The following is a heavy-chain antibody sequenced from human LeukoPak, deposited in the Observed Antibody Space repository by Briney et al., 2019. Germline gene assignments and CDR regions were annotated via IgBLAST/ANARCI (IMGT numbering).Heavy chain of an antibody. CDR1: GGSISSGDYY. V-gene: IGHV4-30-2*01. D-gene: IGHD4-17*01. CDR3: ASKLYGDARTFDY. J-gene: IGHJ4*02. CDR2: IYHSGST. Sequence: SETLSLTCTVSGGSISSGDYYWSWIRQPPGKGLEWIGYIYHSGSTNYNPSLKSRVTISVDKSKNQFSLKLSSVTAADTAVYYCASKLYGDARTFDYWGQGTLVTVSS.